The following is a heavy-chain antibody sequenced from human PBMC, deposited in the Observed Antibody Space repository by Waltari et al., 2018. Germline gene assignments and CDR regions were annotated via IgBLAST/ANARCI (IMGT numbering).Heavy chain of an antibody. CDR3: ARDHTPYYYDSSGYYYG. CDR2: ISAYNGNT. J-gene: IGHJ4*02. Sequence: QVQLVQSGAEVKKPGASVKVSCKASGYTFTSYGISWVRQAPGQGLEWMGWISAYNGNTNYAQKLQGRVTMTTDTSTSTAYMELRSLRSDDTAVYYCARDHTPYYYDSSGYYYGWGQGTLVTVSS. CDR1: GYTFTSYG. V-gene: IGHV1-18*01. D-gene: IGHD3-22*01.